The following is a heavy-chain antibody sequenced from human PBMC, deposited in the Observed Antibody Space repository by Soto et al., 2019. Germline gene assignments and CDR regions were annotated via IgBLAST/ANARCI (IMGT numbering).Heavy chain of an antibody. CDR2: AYLRSKWYN. J-gene: IGHJ3*02. Sequence: SQTLSLTCAISGDSASSNSAAWNWIRQSPSRCLEWLGSAYLRSKWYNDYAVSVKSRITNNPDTSQKQFSLQLNYATTEDTAVYYCARVLSWDDAFDIWGQGTMVTVSS. CDR3: ARVLSWDDAFDI. V-gene: IGHV6-1*01. CDR1: GDSASSNSAA. D-gene: IGHD6-13*01.